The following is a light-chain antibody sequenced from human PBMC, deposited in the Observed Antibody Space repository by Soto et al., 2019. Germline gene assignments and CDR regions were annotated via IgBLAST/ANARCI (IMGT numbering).Light chain of an antibody. CDR2: GAS. Sequence: EMVLTPSPRTLSLSPGGEAALSSRASQSVSNNYLAWYQRKPGQAPRLLIYGASNRATGIPDRFSGSGSGTDFTLTISRLEPEDFAVYYCQQYGSSGTFGQGTKVDIK. J-gene: IGKJ1*01. CDR1: QSVSNNY. V-gene: IGKV3-20*01. CDR3: QQYGSSGT.